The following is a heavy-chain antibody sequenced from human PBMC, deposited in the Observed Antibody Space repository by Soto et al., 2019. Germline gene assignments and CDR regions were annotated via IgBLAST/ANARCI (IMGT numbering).Heavy chain of an antibody. V-gene: IGHV4-34*01. CDR1: GGSFSGYY. CDR3: ARGLPRHNSSSSINWFDP. D-gene: IGHD6-6*01. CDR2: INHSGST. J-gene: IGHJ5*02. Sequence: SETLSLTCAVYGGSFSGYYWSWIRQPPGKGLEWIGEINHSGSTNYNPSLKSRVTISVDTSKNQFSLKLSSVTAADTAVYYCARGLPRHNSSSSINWFDPWGQGTLVTVSS.